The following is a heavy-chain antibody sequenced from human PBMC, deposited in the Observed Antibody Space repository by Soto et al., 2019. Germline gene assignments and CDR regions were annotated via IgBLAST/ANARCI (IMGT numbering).Heavy chain of an antibody. Sequence: ASVKVSCKASGYTFTNYYMHWVRQAPGQGLEWMGVIHYSGATPTYAQKFQGRVTMARDTSTSTVYVELSSLTSEDTAVYYCARGGPDLATIGSSDYWGKGPLVTVSS. CDR1: GYTFTNYY. V-gene: IGHV1-46*01. J-gene: IGHJ4*02. CDR2: IHYSGATP. D-gene: IGHD3-16*01. CDR3: ARGGPDLATIGSSDY.